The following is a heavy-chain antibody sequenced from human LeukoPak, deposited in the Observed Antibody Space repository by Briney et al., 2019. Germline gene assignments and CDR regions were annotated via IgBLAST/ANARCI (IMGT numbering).Heavy chain of an antibody. J-gene: IGHJ4*02. CDR3: ATDSDRSDCFFDY. V-gene: IGHV4-4*07. CDR1: GGSISSYF. D-gene: IGHD2-21*01. CDR2: ISSSGST. Sequence: SETLSLTCTVSGGSISSYFWTWIRQPAGKGLEWIGRISSSGSTNYNPSLNSRVTMSVDTSKNQLSLKLSSVTAADTAVYYCATDSDRSDCFFDYWGQGTLVTVSS.